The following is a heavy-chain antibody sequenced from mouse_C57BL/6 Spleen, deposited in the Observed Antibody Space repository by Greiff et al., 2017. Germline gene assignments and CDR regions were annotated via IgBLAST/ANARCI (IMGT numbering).Heavy chain of an antibody. D-gene: IGHD1-1*01. V-gene: IGHV1-80*01. CDR1: GYAFSSYW. J-gene: IGHJ4*01. CDR2: IYPGDGDT. CDR3: ARGGYYYGSSYRYAMDY. Sequence: QVQLQQSGAELVKPGASVKISCKASGYAFSSYWMNWVKQRPGKGLEWIGQIYPGDGDTNYNGKLKGKATLTADKSSSTAYMQLSSLTSEDSAVYFCARGGYYYGSSYRYAMDYWGQGTSVTVSS.